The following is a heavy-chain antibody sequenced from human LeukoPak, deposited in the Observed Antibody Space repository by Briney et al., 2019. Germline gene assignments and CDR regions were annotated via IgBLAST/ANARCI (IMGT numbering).Heavy chain of an antibody. D-gene: IGHD3-9*01. Sequence: ASVKVSCKAFGYTFTRYGISWVRQAPGQGLEWMGWISAYNGNTNYAQKLQGRVTMTTDTSTSTAYMELRSLRSDDTAVYYCARDYDILTGASKLDYWGQGTLVTVSS. CDR2: ISAYNGNT. J-gene: IGHJ4*02. V-gene: IGHV1-18*04. CDR3: ARDYDILTGASKLDY. CDR1: GYTFTRYG.